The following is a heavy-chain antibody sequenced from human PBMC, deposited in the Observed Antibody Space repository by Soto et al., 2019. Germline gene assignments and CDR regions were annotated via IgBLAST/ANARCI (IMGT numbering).Heavy chain of an antibody. CDR3: ARDGSAGLRYFDWLSKVNWLDP. J-gene: IGHJ5*02. CDR2: ISAYNGNT. Sequence: ASVKVSCKASGYTFTSYGISWVRQAPGQGLEWMGWISAYNGNTNYAQKLQGRVTMTTDTSTSTAYMELRSLRSDDTAVYYCARDGSAGLRYFDWLSKVNWLDPWGQGTLVTVSS. CDR1: GYTFTSYG. D-gene: IGHD3-9*01. V-gene: IGHV1-18*01.